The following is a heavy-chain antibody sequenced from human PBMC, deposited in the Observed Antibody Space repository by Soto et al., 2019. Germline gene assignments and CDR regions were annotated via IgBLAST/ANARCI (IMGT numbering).Heavy chain of an antibody. Sequence: SETLSLTCTVSGGSISSGGYYWNWIRQHQGKGLEWIGYIYYIGSTYYNPSLKSRVTISLDTSKNQFSLKLSSVTAADTAVYYCARSVFPWGQGTLVTVSS. CDR2: IYYIGST. J-gene: IGHJ5*02. V-gene: IGHV4-31*03. CDR1: GGSISSGGYY. CDR3: ARSVFP.